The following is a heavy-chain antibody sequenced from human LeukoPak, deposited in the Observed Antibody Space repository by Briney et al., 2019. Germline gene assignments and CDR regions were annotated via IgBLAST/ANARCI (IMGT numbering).Heavy chain of an antibody. V-gene: IGHV3-30*18. CDR1: GFTFSIYA. J-gene: IGHJ4*02. CDR3: AKKAAPVSAIRAGFDY. CDR2: ISYDGITN. D-gene: IGHD2-21*01. Sequence: GGSLRLSCAASGFTFSIYAMNWVRQAPGKGLEWVAVISYDGITNYYADSVKGRFTVSRDNSENTPYLQMNSLRADDTAVYYCAKKAAPVSAIRAGFDYWGQGTLVTVSS.